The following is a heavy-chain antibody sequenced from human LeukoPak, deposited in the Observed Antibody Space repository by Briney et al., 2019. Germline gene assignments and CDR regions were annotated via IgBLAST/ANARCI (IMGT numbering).Heavy chain of an antibody. V-gene: IGHV3-9*01. D-gene: IGHD6-13*01. Sequence: PGGSLRLSCAASGFTFDDYAMHWVRQAPGKGLEWVSGISWNSGSIGYADSVKGRFTISRDNAKNSLYLQMNSLRAEDTAVYYCARDLAAAGQIMWFDPWGQGTLVTVSS. CDR1: GFTFDDYA. CDR2: ISWNSGSI. CDR3: ARDLAAAGQIMWFDP. J-gene: IGHJ5*02.